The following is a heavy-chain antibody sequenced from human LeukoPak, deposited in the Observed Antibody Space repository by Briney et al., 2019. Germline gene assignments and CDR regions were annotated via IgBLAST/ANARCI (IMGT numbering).Heavy chain of an antibody. D-gene: IGHD6-19*01. CDR2: IFPADSDT. CDR3: ARRDDGSGWYAPRH. Sequence: GESLKISCKDFGFSFTSHWIGWVRQMPGKGLEWMGIIFPADSDTRYSPSFQGQVTISADKSISTAYLQWGSLKASDTAMYYCARRDDGSGWYAPRHWGQGTLVTVSS. J-gene: IGHJ4*02. CDR1: GFSFTSHW. V-gene: IGHV5-51*01.